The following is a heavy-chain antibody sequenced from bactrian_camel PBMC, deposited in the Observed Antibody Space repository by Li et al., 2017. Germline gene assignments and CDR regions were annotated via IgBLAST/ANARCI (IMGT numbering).Heavy chain of an antibody. CDR2: IYGDGSA. J-gene: IGHJ4*01. CDR3: AIGARCEMVLWDY. V-gene: IGHV3S1*01. Sequence: VQLVESGGGSVQAGGSLRLSCTASAYISSSYCLAWFRQAPGKRREGVASIYGDGSADYADPVKGRFTISRDNAKKTLSLEMNSLKPEDTAMYYCAIGARCEMVLWDYWGQGTQVTVS. CDR1: AYISSSYC. D-gene: IGHD1*01.